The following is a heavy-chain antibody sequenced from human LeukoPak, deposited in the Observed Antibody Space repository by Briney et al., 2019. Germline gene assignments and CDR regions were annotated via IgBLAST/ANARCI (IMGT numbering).Heavy chain of an antibody. J-gene: IGHJ6*03. D-gene: IGHD3-10*01. CDR3: ARGITNYYGSGSYYNNYYYYYMDV. CDR2: INPNSGGT. V-gene: IGHV1-2*02. CDR1: GGTFSSYA. Sequence: ASVKVSCKASGGTFSSYAISWVRQAPGQGLEWMGWINPNSGGTNYAQKFQGRVTMTRDTSISTAYMELSRLRSDDTAVYYCARGITNYYGSGSYYNNYYYYYMDVWGKGTTVTISS.